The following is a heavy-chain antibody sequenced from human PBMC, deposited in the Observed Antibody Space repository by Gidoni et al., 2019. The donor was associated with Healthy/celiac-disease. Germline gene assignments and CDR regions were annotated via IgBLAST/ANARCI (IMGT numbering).Heavy chain of an antibody. CDR3: AKCLAVTTYHYYYGMDV. V-gene: IGHV3-9*01. J-gene: IGHJ6*02. CDR1: GFTFDDYA. CDR2: ISWNSGSI. D-gene: IGHD4-17*01. Sequence: EVQLVESGGGLVQPGRSLRLACAAAGFTFDDYAIHWVRQAPGKGLEWVSGISWNSGSIGYADSVKGRFTISRDNAKNSLYLQMNSLRAEDTALYYCAKCLAVTTYHYYYGMDVWGQGTTVTVSS.